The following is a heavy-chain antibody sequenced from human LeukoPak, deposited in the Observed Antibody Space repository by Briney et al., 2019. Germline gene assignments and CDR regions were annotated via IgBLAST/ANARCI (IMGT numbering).Heavy chain of an antibody. CDR2: ISGDGGST. CDR3: ATAGDW. D-gene: IGHD2-21*01. Sequence: GGSLRLSWAAPGLTFDDYAMHWFRQAPGKGLEWVSLISGDGGSTYYADSVKGRFTISRDNSKNSLYLQMNSLRTEDTALYYCATAGDWWGQGTLVTVSS. CDR1: GLTFDDYA. V-gene: IGHV3-43*02. J-gene: IGHJ4*02.